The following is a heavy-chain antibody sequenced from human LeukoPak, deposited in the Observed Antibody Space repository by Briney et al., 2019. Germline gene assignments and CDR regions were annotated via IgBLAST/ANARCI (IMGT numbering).Heavy chain of an antibody. D-gene: IGHD5-18*01. CDR2: IIPVFGTT. V-gene: IGHV1-69*06. Sequence: ASVKVSCKASRETFSSYAISWVRQAPGQGLEWMGGIIPVFGTTSYAQKSQDRITITADKTTYTAFMELSSLGSEDPAVYYCARAVTSNILGAFDIWGRGTLVTVSS. J-gene: IGHJ3*02. CDR1: RETFSSYA. CDR3: ARAVTSNILGAFDI.